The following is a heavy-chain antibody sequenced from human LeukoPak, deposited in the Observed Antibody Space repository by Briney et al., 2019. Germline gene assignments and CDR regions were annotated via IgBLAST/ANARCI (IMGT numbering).Heavy chain of an antibody. Sequence: GGSLRLSCAASGFTFDDYGMSWVRQAPGKGPEWVSGINWNGGSTGYADSVKGRFTISRDNAKNSLYLQMNSLRAEDTALYYCARGWSVAGNYYFDYWGQGTLVTVSS. CDR3: ARGWSVAGNYYFDY. J-gene: IGHJ4*02. D-gene: IGHD6-19*01. V-gene: IGHV3-20*04. CDR1: GFTFDDYG. CDR2: INWNGGST.